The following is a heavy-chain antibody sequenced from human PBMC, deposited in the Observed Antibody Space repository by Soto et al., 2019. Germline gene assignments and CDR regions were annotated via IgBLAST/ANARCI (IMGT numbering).Heavy chain of an antibody. Sequence: ASVKVSCKTSGYTFNTYGVSWVRQAPGQGLEWMGWISTYNGDTKYAQNFQGRVTMTRDTSTSTAYMELSSLRSEDTAVYYCARVGRVGSSSGSFAYWGQGTLVTVSS. CDR3: ARVGRVGSSSGSFAY. J-gene: IGHJ4*02. D-gene: IGHD6-6*01. CDR1: GYTFNTYG. CDR2: ISTYNGDT. V-gene: IGHV1-18*01.